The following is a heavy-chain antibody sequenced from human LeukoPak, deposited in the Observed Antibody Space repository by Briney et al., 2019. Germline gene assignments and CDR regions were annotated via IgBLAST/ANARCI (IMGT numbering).Heavy chain of an antibody. CDR2: INPNSGGT. CDR3: ARGGSDVVPPDC. Sequence: RASVKVSCKASGYTFTGYYMHWVRQAPGQGLEWMGWINPNSGGTNYAQKLQGRVTMTTDTSTSTAYMELRSLRSDDTAVYYCARGGSDVVPPDCWGQGTLVTVSS. CDR1: GYTFTGYY. J-gene: IGHJ4*02. V-gene: IGHV1-2*02. D-gene: IGHD2-15*01.